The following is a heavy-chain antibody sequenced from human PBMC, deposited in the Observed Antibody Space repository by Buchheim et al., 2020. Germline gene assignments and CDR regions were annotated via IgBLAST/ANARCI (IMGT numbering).Heavy chain of an antibody. D-gene: IGHD2-15*01. CDR1: GFTFSSYA. V-gene: IGHV3-30-3*02. Sequence: QVQLVESGGGVVQPGRSLRLSCAASGFTFSSYAMHWVRQAPGKGLEWVAVISYDGSNKYYADSVKGRFTISRDNSKNTLYLQMNSLRAEDTAVYYCAKEGYSVVAATRSFDYWGQGTL. J-gene: IGHJ4*02. CDR3: AKEGYSVVAATRSFDY. CDR2: ISYDGSNK.